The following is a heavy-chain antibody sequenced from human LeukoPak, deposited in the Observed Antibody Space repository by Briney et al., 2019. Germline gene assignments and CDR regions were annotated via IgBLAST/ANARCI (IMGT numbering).Heavy chain of an antibody. CDR1: GGSISSYY. CDR3: ARASRIGVSMDV. CDR2: IYYSGST. J-gene: IGHJ6*02. D-gene: IGHD3-10*01. V-gene: IGHV4-59*12. Sequence: PSETLSLTCTVSGGSISSYYWSWIRQPPGKGLEWIGYIYYSGSTNYNPSLKSRVTISVDTSKNQFSLKLSSVTAADTAVYYCARASRIGVSMDVWGQGTTVTVSS.